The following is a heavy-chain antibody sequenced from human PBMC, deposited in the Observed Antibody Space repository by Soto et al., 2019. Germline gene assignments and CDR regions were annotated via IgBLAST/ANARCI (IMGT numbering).Heavy chain of an antibody. V-gene: IGHV4-61*08. CDR2: TYYNGDT. D-gene: IGHD6-19*01. Sequence: SETLSLTXTVSDDSFRGAEYYWSWIRQPLGKGPEWIGYTYYNGDTKYNPALRSRVTMSEDTSKNQFSLRLSSVTAADTAVYFCARGPAYIDGWRTFDLWGRGILVTVSS. J-gene: IGHJ4*02. CDR1: DDSFRGAEYY. CDR3: ARGPAYIDGWRTFDL.